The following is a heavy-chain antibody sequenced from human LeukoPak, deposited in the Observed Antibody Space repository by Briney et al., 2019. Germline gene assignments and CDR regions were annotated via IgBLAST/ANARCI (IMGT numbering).Heavy chain of an antibody. Sequence: GGSLRRSGAASGFTFSSYGMSWVRQAPGKGLEWVSAISGSGGSTYYADSVKGRFTISRDNSKNTLYLQMNSLRAEDTAVYYCAKDGVYGDYFDYWGQGTLVTVPS. CDR3: AKDGVYGDYFDY. CDR2: ISGSGGST. D-gene: IGHD5/OR15-5a*01. J-gene: IGHJ4*02. CDR1: GFTFSSYG. V-gene: IGHV3-23*01.